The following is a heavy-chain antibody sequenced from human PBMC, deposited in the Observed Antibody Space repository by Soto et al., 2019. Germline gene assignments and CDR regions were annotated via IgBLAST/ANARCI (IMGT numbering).Heavy chain of an antibody. CDR3: ARDILTDSTSSGPDYVDY. D-gene: IGHD6-6*01. V-gene: IGHV3-11*05. J-gene: IGHJ4*02. CDR1: GFTFSDYY. Sequence: QVQLVESGGDLVQPGGSLRLSCAASGFTFSDYYMSWIRQAPGKGLEWVSYISTSGSHTKYADSVKGRFTISRDNAKKSLYLQLNSLRAEDTAVYYCARDILTDSTSSGPDYVDYWGQGTLVTVSS. CDR2: ISTSGSHT.